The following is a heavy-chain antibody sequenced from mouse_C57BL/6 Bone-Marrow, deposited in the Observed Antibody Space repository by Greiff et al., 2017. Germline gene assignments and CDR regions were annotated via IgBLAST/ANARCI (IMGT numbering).Heavy chain of an antibody. CDR2: IDPKSGGI. V-gene: IGHV1-72*01. CDR3: ARSGRRRAWFAY. D-gene: IGHD3-1*01. Sequence: VQLQQPGAELVMPGASVKLSCKASGYTFTSYWMHWVKQRPGRGLEWIGRIDPKSGGIKYNEKFKSKATLTVDKPSSTAYMQLSGLTSEDSAVYCCARSGRRRAWFAYWGQGTLVTVSA. CDR1: GYTFTSYW. J-gene: IGHJ3*01.